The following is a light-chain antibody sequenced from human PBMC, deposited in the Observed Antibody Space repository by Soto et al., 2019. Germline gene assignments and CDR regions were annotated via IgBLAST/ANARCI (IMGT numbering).Light chain of an antibody. Sequence: QSVLTQPPSVSGAPGQRVTISCTGSTSNIGAGYDVHWYQQLPGTVPRVLIYDNRKRPSGVPDRFSGSKSGTSASLAITGLQAEDEADYYCQSFDSSLRVVFGXXXXLTVL. CDR3: QSFDSSLRVV. CDR2: DNR. J-gene: IGLJ2*01. V-gene: IGLV1-40*01. CDR1: TSNIGAGYD.